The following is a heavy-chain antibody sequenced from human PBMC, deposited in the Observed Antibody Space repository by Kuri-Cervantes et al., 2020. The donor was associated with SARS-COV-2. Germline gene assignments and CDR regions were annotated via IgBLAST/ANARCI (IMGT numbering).Heavy chain of an antibody. D-gene: IGHD2-2*01. CDR2: INAGNGNT. Sequence: ASVKVSCKASGYTFTSYAMHWVRQAPGQRLEWMGWINAGNGNTKYSQKFQGRVTITRDTSANIAYLELSSLRSEDTAVYHCARDEGVMLGTISQFDYWGQGTLVTVSS. J-gene: IGHJ4*02. CDR3: ARDEGVMLGTISQFDY. V-gene: IGHV1-3*01. CDR1: GYTFTSYA.